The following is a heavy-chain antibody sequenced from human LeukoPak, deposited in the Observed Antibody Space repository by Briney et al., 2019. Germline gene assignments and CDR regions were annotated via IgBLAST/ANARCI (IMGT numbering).Heavy chain of an antibody. Sequence: PSETLSLTCTVSGGSISSYYWSWLRQHPGKGLEWIGYIYYSGSTNYNPSLKSRVTISVDTSKNQFSLESRCESAADMAVYYCARHRSGVGFDYWGQGTLVTVSS. CDR2: IYYSGST. CDR3: ARHRSGVGFDY. D-gene: IGHD6-19*01. V-gene: IGHV4-59*08. CDR1: GGSISSYY. J-gene: IGHJ4*02.